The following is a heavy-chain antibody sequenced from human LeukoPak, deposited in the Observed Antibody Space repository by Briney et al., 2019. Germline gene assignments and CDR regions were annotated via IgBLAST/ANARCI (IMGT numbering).Heavy chain of an antibody. CDR2: IYNSGSI. J-gene: IGHJ4*02. CDR1: GGSISSYY. D-gene: IGHD4-11*01. CDR3: ASPTVSDAGFDY. V-gene: IGHV4-59*01. Sequence: PSETLSLTCTVSGGSISSYYWSWIRQPPGKGLESIGYIYNSGSIKYNPSLKSRVTISVDTSRNQLSLKVSSVTAADTAMYYCASPTVSDAGFDYWGQGTLVTVSS.